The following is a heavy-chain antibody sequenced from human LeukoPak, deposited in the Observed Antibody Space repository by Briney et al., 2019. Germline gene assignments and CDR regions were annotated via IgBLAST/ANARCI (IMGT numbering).Heavy chain of an antibody. CDR2: ISYDGSNK. D-gene: IGHD3-22*01. V-gene: IGHV3-30*18. CDR1: GFTFSSSG. CDR3: AKDSYDRSGYYYYYFAY. Sequence: PGRSLRLSCAASGFTFSSSGMHWVRQAPGKGLEWVAVISYDGSNKYYADSVKGRFTISRDNSKNTLYLQMNSLRAGGTAVYYCAKDSYDRSGYYYYYFAYWGQGTQVTVSS. J-gene: IGHJ4*02.